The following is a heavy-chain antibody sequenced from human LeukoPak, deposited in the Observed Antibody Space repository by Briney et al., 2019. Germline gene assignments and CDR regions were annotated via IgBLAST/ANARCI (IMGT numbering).Heavy chain of an antibody. Sequence: GGSLRLSCAASGFTFSSYGMHWVRQAPGKGLEWVAVISYDVGKKYYADSVKGRFTISRDNSKNTLYLQMNSLRAEDTAVYYCARSAVAARLWFQHWGQGTLVTVSS. D-gene: IGHD6-19*01. CDR2: ISYDVGKK. V-gene: IGHV3-30*03. J-gene: IGHJ1*01. CDR1: GFTFSSYG. CDR3: ARSAVAARLWFQH.